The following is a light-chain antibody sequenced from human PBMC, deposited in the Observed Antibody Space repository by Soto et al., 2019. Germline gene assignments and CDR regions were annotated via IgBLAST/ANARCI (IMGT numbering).Light chain of an antibody. CDR2: LTS. CDR3: QQSYSTPYT. J-gene: IGKJ2*01. Sequence: DIQMTQSPSSLSASVGDRVTITCRASESISHYLHWYQQKPGKAPNLLISLTSSLQSGVPSRFSGSGSGTDFTLTISSLQPEDFASYYCQQSYSTPYTFAQGTKLEIK. V-gene: IGKV1-39*01. CDR1: ESISHY.